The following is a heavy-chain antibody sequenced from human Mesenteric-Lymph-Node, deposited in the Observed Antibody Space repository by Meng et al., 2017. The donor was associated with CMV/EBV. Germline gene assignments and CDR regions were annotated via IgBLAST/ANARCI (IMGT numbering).Heavy chain of an antibody. CDR1: GYTFTGYY. Sequence: ASVTVSCKASGYTFTGYYMHWVRQAPGQGLEWMGWINPNSGGTNYAQKFQGRVTMTRDTSISTAYMELSRLRSDDTAVYYCARDLNYNYYGMDVWGQGTTVTVSS. CDR3: ARDLNYNYYGMDV. CDR2: INPNSGGT. V-gene: IGHV1-2*02. J-gene: IGHJ6*02.